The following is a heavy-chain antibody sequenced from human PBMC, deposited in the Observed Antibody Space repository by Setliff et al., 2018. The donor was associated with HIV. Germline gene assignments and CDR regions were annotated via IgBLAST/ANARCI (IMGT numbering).Heavy chain of an antibody. Sequence: SETLSLTCTVSDDSISSNYWSWIRQSAGKGLEWVGRIYTGGRTNYNPSLKSRLTISLDTSKNQFSLKLNSVTAADTAVYYCASDISPDDGYNRLHYFDYWGQGTLVTVSS. CDR1: DDSISSNY. D-gene: IGHD5-12*01. J-gene: IGHJ4*02. CDR3: ASDISPDDGYNRLHYFDY. V-gene: IGHV4-4*07. CDR2: IYTGGRT.